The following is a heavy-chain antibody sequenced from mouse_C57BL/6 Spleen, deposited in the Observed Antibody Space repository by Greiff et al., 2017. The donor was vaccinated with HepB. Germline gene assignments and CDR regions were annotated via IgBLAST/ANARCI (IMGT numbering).Heavy chain of an antibody. J-gene: IGHJ4*01. CDR3: ARSSYYSNPYYYAMDY. CDR2: INPSTGGT. V-gene: IGHV1-42*01. D-gene: IGHD2-5*01. CDR1: GYSFTGYY. Sequence: EVQLQQSGPELVKPGASVKISCKASGYSFTGYYMNWVKQSPEKSLEWIGEINPSTGGTTYNQKFKAKATLTVDKSSSTAYMQLKSLTSEDSAVYYCARSSYYSNPYYYAMDYWGQGTSVTVSS.